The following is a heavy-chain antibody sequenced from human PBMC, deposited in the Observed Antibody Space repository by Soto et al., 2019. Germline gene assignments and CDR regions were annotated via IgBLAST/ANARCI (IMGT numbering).Heavy chain of an antibody. J-gene: IGHJ4*02. CDR3: AGCRYYYDSSGAIDY. V-gene: IGHV4-30-2*01. CDR2: IYHSGST. Sequence: QLQLQESGSGLVKPSQTLSLTCAVSGGSISSGGYSWSWIRQPPGKGLEWIGDIYHSGSTYYNQSPKSRVPVSVDRSQNQCPLKLSCVAAADTAVYYCAGCRYYYDSSGAIDYWGQGTLVTVSS. D-gene: IGHD3-22*01. CDR1: GGSISSGGYS.